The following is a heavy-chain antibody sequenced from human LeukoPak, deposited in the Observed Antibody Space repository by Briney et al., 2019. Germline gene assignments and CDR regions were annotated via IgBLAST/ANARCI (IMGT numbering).Heavy chain of an antibody. V-gene: IGHV3-48*03. D-gene: IGHD6-13*01. CDR2: ISSSGSTI. CDR1: GFTFSSYE. CDR3: ARVQLASLHY. Sequence: GGSLRLSCAASGFTFSSYEMNWVRQAPGKGLEWVSYISSSGSTIYYADSVKGRFTISRDNAKNSLYLQMNSLRAEDTAVYYCARVQLASLHYWGQGTLVTVSS. J-gene: IGHJ4*02.